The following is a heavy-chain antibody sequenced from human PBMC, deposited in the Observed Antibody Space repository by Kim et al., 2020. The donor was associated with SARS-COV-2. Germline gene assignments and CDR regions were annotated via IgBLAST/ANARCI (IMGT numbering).Heavy chain of an antibody. CDR2: ISWDGTRT. V-gene: IGHV3-23*01. CDR1: GFTFSTSP. CDR3: AKGVINSGFDY. Sequence: GGSLRLSCVASGFTFSTSPMGWVRQAPGKGLEWVSRISWDGTRTYYADSVKGRVTMSSDKSKNMLYLHMNSQRVEDTAVYYRAKGVINSGFDYWGQGTQV. J-gene: IGHJ4*02. D-gene: IGHD1-26*01.